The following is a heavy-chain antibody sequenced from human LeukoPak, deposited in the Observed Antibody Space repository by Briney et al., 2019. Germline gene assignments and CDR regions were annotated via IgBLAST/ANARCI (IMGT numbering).Heavy chain of an antibody. J-gene: IGHJ4*02. D-gene: IGHD3-10*01. Sequence: GGSLRLSCAASGFTFSDYYMSWIRQAPGKGPEWVSYISSSSSYIYYADSVKGRFTISRDNAKNSLYLQMNSLRAEDTAVYYCARDTRSGSYSQGDYWGQGTLVTVSS. V-gene: IGHV3-11*06. CDR3: ARDTRSGSYSQGDY. CDR1: GFTFSDYY. CDR2: ISSSSSYI.